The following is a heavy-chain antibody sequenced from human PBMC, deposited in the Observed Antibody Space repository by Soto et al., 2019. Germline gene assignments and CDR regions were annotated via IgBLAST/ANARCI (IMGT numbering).Heavy chain of an antibody. CDR3: ALYILYCGGDCYEETFDV. J-gene: IGHJ3*01. D-gene: IGHD2-21*02. CDR2: ISAYKGET. CDR1: GYTFTSYG. Sequence: QVQLVQSGVEVKKPGASEKVSCKASGYTFTSYGVSWVRQAPGQGLEWMGWISAYKGETNYAQKLRGRFNMTTDTFTNMVRMELRSLTSDDTAVYYCALYILYCGGDCYEETFDVEGQGTKVTVSS. V-gene: IGHV1-18*01.